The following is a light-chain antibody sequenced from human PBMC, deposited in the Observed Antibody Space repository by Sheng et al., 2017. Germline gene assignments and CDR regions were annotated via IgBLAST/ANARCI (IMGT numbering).Light chain of an antibody. CDR3: QQYFISRT. Sequence: IVLTQSPGTLSLSPGERATLSCRASQSVSSNYLAWYQQKPGQAPRLLMYGTSNRATGIPDRFSGSGSGTDFTLTISRLEPEDFAVYYCQQYFISRTFGQGTKVEIK. V-gene: IGKV3-20*01. CDR2: GTS. J-gene: IGKJ1*01. CDR1: QSVSSNY.